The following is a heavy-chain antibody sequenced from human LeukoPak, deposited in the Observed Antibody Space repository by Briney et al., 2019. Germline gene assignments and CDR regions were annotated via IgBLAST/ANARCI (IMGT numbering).Heavy chain of an antibody. V-gene: IGHV3-23*01. Sequence: EGSLRLSCATSGFNFRTYGMSWIRQAPGKGLEWVAGISGSAYTTHYAGSVKGRFTISRDNSKNTLFLQMDSLRVEDTAVYYCAKLPIMLALNRIEFWSQGSLVTVTS. CDR1: GFNFRTYG. J-gene: IGHJ4*02. CDR2: ISGSAYTT. CDR3: AKLPIMLALNRIEF. D-gene: IGHD2-8*01.